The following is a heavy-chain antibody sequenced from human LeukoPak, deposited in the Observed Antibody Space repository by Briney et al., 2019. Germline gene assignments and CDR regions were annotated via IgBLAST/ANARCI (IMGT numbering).Heavy chain of an antibody. CDR1: GYTFTGYY. Sequence: ASVKVSCKASGYTFTGYYMHWVRQAPGQGLEWMGRINPNSGGTNYAQKFQGRVTMTRDTSISTAYMELSRLRSDDTAVYYCARDYCGGDCCGAFDIWGQGTMVTVSS. CDR3: ARDYCGGDCCGAFDI. CDR2: INPNSGGT. D-gene: IGHD2-21*02. V-gene: IGHV1-2*06. J-gene: IGHJ3*02.